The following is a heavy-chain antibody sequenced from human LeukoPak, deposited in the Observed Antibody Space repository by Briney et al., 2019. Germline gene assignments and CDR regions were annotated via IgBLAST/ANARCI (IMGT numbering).Heavy chain of an antibody. V-gene: IGHV3-23*05. CDR1: GFTFSNYA. J-gene: IGHJ3*02. CDR3: ARAWQLHDVFDI. D-gene: IGHD6-6*01. CDR2: LHFSGNTA. Sequence: GGSLRLSCAASGFTFSNYAMSWVRQAPGKGLEWVSLLHFSGNTAYYADSVKGRFTISRDNSKNTLFLQMNSLTAEDTAIYYCARAWQLHDVFDIWGQGTMVTVSS.